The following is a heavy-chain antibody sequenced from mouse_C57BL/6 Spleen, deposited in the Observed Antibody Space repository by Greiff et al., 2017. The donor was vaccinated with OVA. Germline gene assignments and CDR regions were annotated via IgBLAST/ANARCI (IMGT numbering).Heavy chain of an antibody. V-gene: IGHV1-52*01. D-gene: IGHD1-1*01. CDR3: ARSVGTRVVRYFDV. CDR1: GYTFTSYW. J-gene: IGHJ1*03. CDR2: IDPSDSET. Sequence: QVQLQQPGAELVRPGSSVKLSCKASGYTFTSYWMHWVKQRPIQGLEWIGNIDPSDSETHYNQKFKDKATLTVDKSSSTAYMQLSSLTSEDSAVYYCARSVGTRVVRYFDVGGTGTTVTVSS.